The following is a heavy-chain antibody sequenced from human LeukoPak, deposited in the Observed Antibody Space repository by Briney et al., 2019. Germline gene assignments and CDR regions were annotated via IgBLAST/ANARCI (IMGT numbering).Heavy chain of an antibody. CDR3: ARVDSRITIFGVVSTTPDY. CDR2: IYYSGST. CDR1: GGSISSSSYY. J-gene: IGHJ4*02. Sequence: PSETLSLTCTVSGGSISSSSYYWSWIRQPPGKGLEWIGYIYYSGSTNYNPSLKSRVTISVETSKNQFSLKLSSVTAADTAVYYCARVDSRITIFGVVSTTPDYWGQGTLVTVSS. D-gene: IGHD3-3*01. V-gene: IGHV4-61*05.